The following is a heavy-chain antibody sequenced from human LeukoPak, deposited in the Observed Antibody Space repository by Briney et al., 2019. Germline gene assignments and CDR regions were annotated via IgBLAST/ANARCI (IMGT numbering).Heavy chain of an antibody. Sequence: SETLSLTCTVAGDSINSYYWSCIRQPAGKGLEWIGLIHTSGSTNYSPSLKSRVTMSVDTSKNQFSLKLSSVTAADTAVYYCARYILSGWYDYWGQGTLVTVSS. D-gene: IGHD6-19*01. V-gene: IGHV4-4*07. CDR2: IHTSGST. CDR3: ARYILSGWYDY. J-gene: IGHJ4*02. CDR1: GDSINSYY.